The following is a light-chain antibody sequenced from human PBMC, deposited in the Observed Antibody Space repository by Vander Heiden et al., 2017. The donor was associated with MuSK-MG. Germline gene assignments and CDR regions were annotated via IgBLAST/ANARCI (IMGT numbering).Light chain of an antibody. CDR1: SSDVGGYNY. V-gene: IGLV2-14*01. CDR3: SSYTSSSPYV. J-gene: IGLJ1*01. CDR2: DVS. Sequence: QSALTQPASVSGSPGQSITISCTGTSSDVGGYNYVSWYQQHPGKAPILIFYDVSNRPSGVSNRFSGSKSGTTASPTTSGRQAEDDAYYYCSSYTSSSPYVFGTGTKVTVL.